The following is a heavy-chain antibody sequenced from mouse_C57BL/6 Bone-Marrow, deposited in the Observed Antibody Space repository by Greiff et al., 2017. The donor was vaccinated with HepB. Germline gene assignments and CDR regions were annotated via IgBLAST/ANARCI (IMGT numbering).Heavy chain of an antibody. CDR1: GFNIKDDY. Sequence: VQLQQSGAELVRPGASVKLSCTASGFNIKDDYMHWVKQRPEQGLEWIGWIDPENGDTEYASKFQGKATITADTSSNTAYLQLSSLTSEDTAVYYCTTGYGISSYWYFDVWGTGTTVTVSS. D-gene: IGHD1-1*01. J-gene: IGHJ1*03. CDR2: IDPENGDT. CDR3: TTGYGISSYWYFDV. V-gene: IGHV14-4*01.